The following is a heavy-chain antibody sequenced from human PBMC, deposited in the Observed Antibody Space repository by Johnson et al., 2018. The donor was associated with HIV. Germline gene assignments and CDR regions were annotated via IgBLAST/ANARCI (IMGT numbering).Heavy chain of an antibody. CDR1: GFTFSNAW. J-gene: IGHJ3*02. V-gene: IGHV3-15*01. CDR3: TTDSEGHVFDI. Sequence: MQLVESGGGLVKPGGSLRLSCAASGFTFSNAWMSWVRQAPGKGLEWVGRIKSEADGGTTDYGAPAKGRFTISRDDSKNRLYLQMTSLKSEDTAVYYCTTDSEGHVFDIWGQGTMVTVSS. CDR2: IKSEADGGTT.